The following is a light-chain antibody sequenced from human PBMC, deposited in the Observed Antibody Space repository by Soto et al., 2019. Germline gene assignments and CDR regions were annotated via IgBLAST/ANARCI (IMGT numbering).Light chain of an antibody. V-gene: IGKV3-20*01. Sequence: EVGLTLSPGTLSLSAGGRATLSCRVSQSVSSSYLAWYQQKPGQAPRLLIYGASSRATGIPDRFSGSGSGTDFTLTISRLEPEDFAVYYCQQYGSSLLTFGGGTKVDIK. J-gene: IGKJ4*01. CDR2: GAS. CDR3: QQYGSSLLT. CDR1: QSVSSSY.